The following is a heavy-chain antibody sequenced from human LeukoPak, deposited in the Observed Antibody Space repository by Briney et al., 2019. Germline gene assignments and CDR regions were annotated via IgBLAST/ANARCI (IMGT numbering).Heavy chain of an antibody. D-gene: IGHD3-22*01. CDR1: GYTFTGYY. CDR2: INPNSGNT. CDR3: ARGGGVGGYYDSFDAFDI. Sequence: ASVKVSCKASGYTFTGYYMHWVRQAPGQGLEWMGWINPNSGNTGYAQKFQGRVTITRNTSISTAYMELSSLRSEDTAVYYCARGGGVGGYYDSFDAFDIWGQGTMVTVSS. V-gene: IGHV1-8*03. J-gene: IGHJ3*02.